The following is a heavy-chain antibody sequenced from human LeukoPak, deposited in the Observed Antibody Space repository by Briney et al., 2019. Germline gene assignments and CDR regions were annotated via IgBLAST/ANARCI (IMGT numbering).Heavy chain of an antibody. D-gene: IGHD6-19*01. V-gene: IGHV3-9*01. J-gene: IGHJ4*02. CDR2: ISWNSGYI. CDR1: GFTFDNSA. Sequence: GGSLRLSCAASGFTFDNSAMHWVRHAPGKGLEWLSIISWNSGYIGYADSVKGRFTISRDNAKKSLDLQMNSLRAEDTAFYYCAKVRGTYSSGYFFDYWGQGTLVTVSS. CDR3: AKVRGTYSSGYFFDY.